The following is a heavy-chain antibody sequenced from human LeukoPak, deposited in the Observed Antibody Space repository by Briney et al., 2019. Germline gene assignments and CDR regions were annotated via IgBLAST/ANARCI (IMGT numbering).Heavy chain of an antibody. Sequence: SETLSLTCTVSGGSISSYYWSWIRQPPGKGLEWIGYIYYSGSTNYNPSLKSRVTISVDTSKNQFSLKLSSVTAADTAVYYCARGLRFGNYYYMDVWGKGTTVTVSS. CDR2: IYYSGST. D-gene: IGHD3-10*01. V-gene: IGHV4-59*01. CDR1: GGSISSYY. CDR3: ARGLRFGNYYYMDV. J-gene: IGHJ6*03.